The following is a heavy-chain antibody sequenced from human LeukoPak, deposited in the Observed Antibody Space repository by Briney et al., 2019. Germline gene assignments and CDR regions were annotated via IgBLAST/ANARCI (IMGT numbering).Heavy chain of an antibody. CDR3: ARPAFGGVIFFFDY. CDR2: IYHSGST. Sequence: SETLSLTCTVPGGSISSSTYYWGWIRQPPGKGLEWIGSIYHSGSTYYNPSLKSRVTISVDTSKNQFSLKLSSVTAADTAVYYCARPAFGGVIFFFDYWGQGTLVTVSS. V-gene: IGHV4-39*01. D-gene: IGHD3-16*01. CDR1: GGSISSSTYY. J-gene: IGHJ4*02.